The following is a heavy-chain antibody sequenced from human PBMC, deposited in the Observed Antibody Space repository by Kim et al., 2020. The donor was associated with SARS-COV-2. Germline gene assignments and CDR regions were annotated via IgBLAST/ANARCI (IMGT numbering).Heavy chain of an antibody. V-gene: IGHV3-23*01. CDR2: ITGSSGGT. Sequence: GGSLRLSCAASGFTFSSYAMTWVRQAPGKGLEWVSSITGSSGGTNYADSVKGRFTISRDNSENTVYLQMISLRAEDTAVYYCAKVGPPQNWNYELDYWG. D-gene: IGHD1-7*01. J-gene: IGHJ4*01. CDR1: GFTFSSYA. CDR3: AKVGPPQNWNYELDY.